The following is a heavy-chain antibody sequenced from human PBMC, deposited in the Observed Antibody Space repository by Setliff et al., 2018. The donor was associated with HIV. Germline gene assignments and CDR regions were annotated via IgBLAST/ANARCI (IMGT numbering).Heavy chain of an antibody. J-gene: IGHJ4*02. CDR2: IYTTGTT. Sequence: SETLSLTCAVSGYSISSGYYWSWIRQPAGKGLEWIGRIYTTGTTDYNPSLKTRVSMSIDTSKNQFSLNLTSVTAADTAVYYCASGPYCSNGVCRYSVWYFDFWGQGTRVTVSS. D-gene: IGHD2-8*01. V-gene: IGHV4-4*07. CDR3: ASGPYCSNGVCRYSVWYFDF. CDR1: GYSISSGYY.